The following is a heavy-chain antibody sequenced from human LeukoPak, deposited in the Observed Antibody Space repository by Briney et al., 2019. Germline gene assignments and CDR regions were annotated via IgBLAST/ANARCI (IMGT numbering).Heavy chain of an antibody. Sequence: ASVKVSCKVSGYTLTELSMHWVRQAPGKGLEWMGGFDPEDGETIYAQKFQGRVTITADKSTSTAYMELSSLRSEGTAVYYCARLLLPLGAFDIWGQGTMVTVSS. V-gene: IGHV1-24*01. CDR3: ARLLLPLGAFDI. CDR1: GYTLTELS. CDR2: FDPEDGET. D-gene: IGHD1-14*01. J-gene: IGHJ3*02.